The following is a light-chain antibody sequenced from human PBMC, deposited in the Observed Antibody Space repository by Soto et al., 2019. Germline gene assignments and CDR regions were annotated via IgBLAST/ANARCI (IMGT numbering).Light chain of an antibody. CDR2: DAS. CDR3: QHYNSYSEA. J-gene: IGKJ1*01. V-gene: IGKV1-5*01. CDR1: QSIRSL. Sequence: DIQMTQSPSSLSASVGDRVTISCRASQSIRSLLAWYQQKPGKAPKVLIYDASSLGSGVPSRFSGSGSGTEFTLTISSLQPDDFATYYCQHYNSYSEAFSQGTKVDNK.